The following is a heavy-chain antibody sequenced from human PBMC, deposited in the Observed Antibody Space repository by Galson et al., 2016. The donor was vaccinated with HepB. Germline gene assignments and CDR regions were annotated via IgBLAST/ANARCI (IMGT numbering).Heavy chain of an antibody. Sequence: SETLSLTCTVSAYSISSAYYWGWIRQPPGKGLDWIGSIYHTGSTYYNPSLKSRVTISVDKSKNQFSLKLSSVTAADTAVYYCARPPESGNYGYFDLWGRGTLVTVSS. CDR1: AYSISSAYY. D-gene: IGHD2/OR15-2a*01. J-gene: IGHJ2*01. V-gene: IGHV4-38-2*02. CDR3: ARPPESGNYGYFDL. CDR2: IYHTGST.